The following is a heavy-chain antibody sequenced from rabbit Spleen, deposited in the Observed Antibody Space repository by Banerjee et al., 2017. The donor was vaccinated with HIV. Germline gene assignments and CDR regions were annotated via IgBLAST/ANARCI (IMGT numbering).Heavy chain of an antibody. D-gene: IGHD4-1*01. CDR2: IDTGASGFT. J-gene: IGHJ4*01. V-gene: IGHV1S45*01. CDR1: GIDFSTYYY. CDR3: ARDLAGAIGWNFYL. Sequence: QEQLEESGGGLVKPGASLTLTCTASGIDFSTYYYMCWVRQAPGKGLEWIACIDTGASGFTYFATWAQGRFTCSKTSSTTVTLQMTSLTAADTATYFCARDLAGAIGWNFYLWGQGTLVTVS.